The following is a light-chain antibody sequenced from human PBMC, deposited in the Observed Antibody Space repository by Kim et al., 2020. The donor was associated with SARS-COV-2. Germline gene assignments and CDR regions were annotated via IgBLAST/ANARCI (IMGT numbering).Light chain of an antibody. J-gene: IGLJ3*02. CDR2: STN. Sequence: GGTVTQPCASSTGAVTISQYPKWFQRKPGHPPTSLIYSTNNKPSGTPARFSGSLPGGKAALTLSGVQPDDEADYYCLLYYSGDQRVFGGGTRLTVL. CDR1: TGAVTISQY. V-gene: IGLV7-43*01. CDR3: LLYYSGDQRV.